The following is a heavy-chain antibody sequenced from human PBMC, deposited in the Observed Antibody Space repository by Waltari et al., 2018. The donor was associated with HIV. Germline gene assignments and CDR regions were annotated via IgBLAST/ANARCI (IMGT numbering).Heavy chain of an antibody. CDR3: ARDPSLGYCSSTSCYTVDY. Sequence: QLQLQESGPGLVKPSETLSLTCTVSGGSISSSSYYWGWIRQPPGKGLEWIGSIYYSGSPYDTPSLQSRVTISVDTSENQFSRKLSSVTSADTAVYYCARDPSLGYCSSTSCYTVDYWGQGTLVTVSS. CDR1: GGSISSSSYY. J-gene: IGHJ4*02. CDR2: IYYSGSP. D-gene: IGHD2-2*02. V-gene: IGHV4-39*02.